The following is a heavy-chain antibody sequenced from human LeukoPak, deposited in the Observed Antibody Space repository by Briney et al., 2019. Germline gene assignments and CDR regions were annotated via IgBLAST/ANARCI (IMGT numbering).Heavy chain of an antibody. CDR3: ARESSGWYGVYFDY. Sequence: SETLSLTCTVSGGSISSSSYYWGWIRQPPGKGLEWIVSIYYSGSTYYNPSLKSRVTISVDTSKNQFSLKLSSVTAADTAVYYCARESSGWYGVYFDYWGQGTLVTVSS. V-gene: IGHV4-39*07. J-gene: IGHJ4*02. CDR2: IYYSGST. CDR1: GGSISSSSYY. D-gene: IGHD6-19*01.